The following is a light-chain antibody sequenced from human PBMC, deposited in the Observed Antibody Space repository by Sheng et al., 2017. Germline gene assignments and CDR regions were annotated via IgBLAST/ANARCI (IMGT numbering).Light chain of an antibody. CDR3: QQYYSTPVT. CDR1: QSVFYSSYNKNY. V-gene: IGKV4-1*01. CDR2: WAS. Sequence: DIVMTQSPDSLAVSLGERATINCKSSQSVFYSSYNKNYLNWYQQRPGQPPKLLIYWASTRESGVPDRFSGSGSGTDFTLTISSLQAGDGAVYYCQQYYSTPVTFGPGTKVGYQT. J-gene: IGKJ3*01.